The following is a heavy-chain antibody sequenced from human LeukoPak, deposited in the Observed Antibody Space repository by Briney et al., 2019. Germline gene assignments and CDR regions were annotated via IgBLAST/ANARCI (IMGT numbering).Heavy chain of an antibody. CDR2: IISSSSKI. Sequence: GGSLRLSCAASGFTFSSYSMNWVRQAPGKGLEWVSYIISSSSKIYYADSVKGRFTISRDNAKDSLYLQMNSLRAEDTAVYYCAKDRPFNLGYCSSTSCSDAFDIWGQGTMVTVSS. J-gene: IGHJ3*02. D-gene: IGHD2-2*01. CDR1: GFTFSSYS. CDR3: AKDRPFNLGYCSSTSCSDAFDI. V-gene: IGHV3-48*04.